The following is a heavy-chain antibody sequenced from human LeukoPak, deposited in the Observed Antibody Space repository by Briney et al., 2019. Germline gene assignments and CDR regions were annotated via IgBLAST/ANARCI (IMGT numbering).Heavy chain of an antibody. CDR2: IRYDGNAQ. Sequence: GGSLRLSCGASGFTFNHYGMHWVRQAPGKGLEWVAFIRYDGNAQFYADSVRGRFTFSRDNSKNTLYLQMNSLSAEDTAVYYCAKDSGPTTFDYYYYMDVWGKGTTVTVSS. CDR1: GFTFNHYG. D-gene: IGHD1-1*01. V-gene: IGHV3-30*02. CDR3: AKDSGPTTFDYYYYMDV. J-gene: IGHJ6*03.